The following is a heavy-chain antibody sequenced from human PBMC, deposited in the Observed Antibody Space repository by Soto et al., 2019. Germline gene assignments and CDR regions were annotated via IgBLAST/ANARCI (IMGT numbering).Heavy chain of an antibody. D-gene: IGHD3-22*01. J-gene: IGHJ4*02. V-gene: IGHV1-69*01. CDR2: IIPMFGSA. CDR1: GGTFSTYG. Sequence: VQLVQSGAEVKKGGSSVKVSCKASGGTFSTYGIGWVRQAPGQGLEWMGGIIPMFGSAKYAQKFQGRVTITADESTNTLYMELSSLRSEDTAVYYCARGTFYYDSSGYRHFDYWGQGTLVTVSS. CDR3: ARGTFYYDSSGYRHFDY.